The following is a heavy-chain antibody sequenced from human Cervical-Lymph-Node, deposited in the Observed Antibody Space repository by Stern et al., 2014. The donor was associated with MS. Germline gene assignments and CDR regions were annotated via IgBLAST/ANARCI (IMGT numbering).Heavy chain of an antibody. CDR3: ARGLLGSENAFDI. CDR2: ISAYNGNT. Sequence: QVQLGQSGAEVKKPGASVKVSCKASGYTFTSYGISWVRQAPGQGLEWMGRISAYNGNTNYAQKLQNKVTMTTDTSTSTAYMKLRSLRSDDTAVYYCARGLLGSENAFDIWGQGTMVTVSS. CDR1: GYTFTSYG. D-gene: IGHD2-15*01. V-gene: IGHV1-18*01. J-gene: IGHJ3*02.